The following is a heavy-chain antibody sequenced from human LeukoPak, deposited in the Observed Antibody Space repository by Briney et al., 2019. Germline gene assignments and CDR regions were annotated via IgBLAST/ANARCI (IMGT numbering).Heavy chain of an antibody. CDR3: AKYWVDTVLVPFDY. CDR2: IIANGVNT. Sequence: PGGSLRLSCAASGFTFSSYAMSWVRQAPGKGLEWVSGIIANGVNTYYADSVQGRFTISRDNSKNTLYLQMNSLRAKDTAVYYCAKYWVDTVLVPFDYWGQGTLVTVSS. D-gene: IGHD5-18*01. J-gene: IGHJ4*02. CDR1: GFTFSSYA. V-gene: IGHV3-23*01.